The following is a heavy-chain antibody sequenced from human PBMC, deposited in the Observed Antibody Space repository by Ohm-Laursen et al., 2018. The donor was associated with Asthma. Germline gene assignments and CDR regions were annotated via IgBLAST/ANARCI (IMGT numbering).Heavy chain of an antibody. D-gene: IGHD3-9*01. CDR3: VREDFDWPPGYCDY. J-gene: IGHJ4*02. V-gene: IGHV4-59*12. Sequence: TLSLTCTLSGASFSTYYWGWIRQPPGKGLEWIGYIYSTGSTNYNPSLKSRVTISVDTSKNQFSLKLSSVTAADTAVYYCVREDFDWPPGYCDYWGQGTLVTVSS. CDR2: IYSTGST. CDR1: GASFSTYY.